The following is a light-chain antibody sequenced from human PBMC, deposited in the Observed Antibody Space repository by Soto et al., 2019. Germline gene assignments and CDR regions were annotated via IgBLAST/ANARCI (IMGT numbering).Light chain of an antibody. J-gene: IGKJ1*01. CDR1: QSISSW. Sequence: DIQLTQSPSSLSASVGSRVTISCRASQSISSWLAWYQQKPGKAPKXXIYKASTLKSGVPSRFSGSGSGTEFTLTISSLQTDDFATYYCQHYNSYSEAFGQGTKVDIK. CDR3: QHYNSYSEA. CDR2: KAS. V-gene: IGKV1-5*03.